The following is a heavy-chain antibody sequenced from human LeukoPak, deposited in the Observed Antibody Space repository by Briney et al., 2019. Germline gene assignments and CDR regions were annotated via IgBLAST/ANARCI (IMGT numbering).Heavy chain of an antibody. CDR3: ARVLGYSSSSVGWFDP. J-gene: IGHJ5*02. CDR1: GGTFSSYA. Sequence: ASVKVSCKASGGTFSSYAISWVRQAPGQGLEWMGGIIPIFGTANYAQKFQGRVTITADESTSTAYMELSSLRPEDTAVYYCARVLGYSSSSVGWFDPWGQGTLVTVSS. V-gene: IGHV1-69*01. D-gene: IGHD6-13*01. CDR2: IIPIFGTA.